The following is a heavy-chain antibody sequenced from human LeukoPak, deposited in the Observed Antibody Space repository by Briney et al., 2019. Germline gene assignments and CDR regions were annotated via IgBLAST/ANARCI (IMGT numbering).Heavy chain of an antibody. CDR2: ISVYNGDT. D-gene: IGHD4-11*01. J-gene: IGHJ3*02. CDR1: GYTFTDNV. V-gene: IGHV1-18*01. Sequence: GASVKVSCKTSGYTFTDNVITWVRQAPGQGLEWMGWISVYNGDTNYAQTFQARVRMTADTSTSTAYMELSRLRSDDTAVYYCARGTTPHAFDIWGQGTMVTVSS. CDR3: ARGTTPHAFDI.